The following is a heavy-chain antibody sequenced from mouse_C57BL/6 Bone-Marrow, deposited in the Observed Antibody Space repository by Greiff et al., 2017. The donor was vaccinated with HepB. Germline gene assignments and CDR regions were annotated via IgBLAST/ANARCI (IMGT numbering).Heavy chain of an antibody. CDR2: INPNYGTT. Sequence: EVQLQQSGPELVKPGASVKISCKASGYSFTDYNMNWVKQSNGKSLEWIGVINPNYGTTSYNQKFKGKATLTVDQSSSTAYMQLNSLTSEDSAVYYGARMGWLPPYWYFDVWGTGTTVTVSS. CDR3: ARMGWLPPYWYFDV. J-gene: IGHJ1*03. CDR1: GYSFTDYN. V-gene: IGHV1-39*01. D-gene: IGHD2-3*01.